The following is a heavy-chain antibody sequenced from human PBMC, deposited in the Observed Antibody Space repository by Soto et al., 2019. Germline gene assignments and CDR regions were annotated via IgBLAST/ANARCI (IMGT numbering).Heavy chain of an antibody. CDR3: ARAPPIVGAKGWFDP. J-gene: IGHJ5*02. CDR1: GFTFSSYW. V-gene: IGHV3-74*01. Sequence: GGSLRLSCAASGFTFSSYWMHWVRQAPGKGLVWVSRINSDGSSTSYADSVKGRFTISRDNAKNTLYLQMNSLRAEDTAVYCCARAPPIVGAKGWFDPWGQGTLVTVSS. D-gene: IGHD1-26*01. CDR2: INSDGSST.